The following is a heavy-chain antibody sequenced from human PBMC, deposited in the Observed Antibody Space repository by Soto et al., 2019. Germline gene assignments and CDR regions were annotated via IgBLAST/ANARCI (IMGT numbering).Heavy chain of an antibody. V-gene: IGHV4-59*01. CDR2: IYYSGST. Sequence: SETLSLTCTVSGGSISSYYWSWIRQPPGKGLEWIGYIYYSGSTNYNPSLKSRVTISVDTSKNQFSLKLSSVTAADTAVYYCARDKRDGSSWYATGAFDIWGQGTMVTVSS. J-gene: IGHJ3*02. D-gene: IGHD6-13*01. CDR1: GGSISSYY. CDR3: ARDKRDGSSWYATGAFDI.